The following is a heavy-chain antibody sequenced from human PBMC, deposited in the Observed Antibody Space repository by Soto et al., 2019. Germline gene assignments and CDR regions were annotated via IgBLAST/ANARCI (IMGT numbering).Heavy chain of an antibody. J-gene: IGHJ6*02. CDR2: IIPIFGTA. CDR1: GGTFSSYG. CDR3: ARGKCGSGSCYYYYGMDV. V-gene: IGHV1-69*12. D-gene: IGHD3-10*01. Sequence: QVQLVQSGAEVKKPGSSVKVSCKASGGTFSSYGISWVRQAPGQELEWMGGIIPIFGTANYAQKFQGRVTITADESTSTAYMELSSLRSEDTAVYYGARGKCGSGSCYYYYGMDVWGQGTTVTVSS.